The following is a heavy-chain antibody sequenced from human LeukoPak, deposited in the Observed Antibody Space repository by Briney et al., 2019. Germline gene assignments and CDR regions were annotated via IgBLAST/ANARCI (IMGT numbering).Heavy chain of an antibody. D-gene: IGHD6-19*01. CDR2: ISGDGSSR. V-gene: IGHV3-74*01. J-gene: IGHJ4*02. CDR1: GFTFSNYW. CDR3: ARPYNSG. Sequence: PGGSLRLSCAASGFTFSNYWMHWVRQAPGEGLVWVSRISGDGSSRNYADSVKGRFTISRDNAKNSLYLQMNSLRAEDTAVYYCARPYNSGWGQGSLVTVSS.